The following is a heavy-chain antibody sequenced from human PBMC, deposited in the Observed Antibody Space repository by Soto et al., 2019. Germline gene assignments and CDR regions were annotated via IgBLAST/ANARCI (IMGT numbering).Heavy chain of an antibody. D-gene: IGHD2-15*01. J-gene: IGHJ6*03. CDR3: ARGYCSGGSCYSKYYYYMDV. V-gene: IGHV1-2*04. CDR1: GYTLTGYY. CDR2: INPNSGGT. Sequence: ASVKVSCKDSGYTLTGYYMHWVRQAPGQGLEWMGWINPNSGGTNYAQKFQGWVTMTRDTSISTAYMELSRLRSDDTAVYYCARGYCSGGSCYSKYYYYMDVWGRGTTVTVSS.